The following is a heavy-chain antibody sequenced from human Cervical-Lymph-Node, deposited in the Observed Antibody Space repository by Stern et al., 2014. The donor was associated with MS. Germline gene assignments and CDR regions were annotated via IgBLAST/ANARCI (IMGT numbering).Heavy chain of an antibody. Sequence: MQLVESGGGLVQPGGSLRLSCAASGFTFSNYWVHWVRQAPGKGLVWVSQITSEGSRTSYADSVKGRFTISGENAKNTLYLQMNSLRAEDPAVYYCARSWELAFDYWGQGTLVTVSS. CDR2: ITSEGSRT. CDR1: GFTFSNYW. CDR3: ARSWELAFDY. J-gene: IGHJ4*02. D-gene: IGHD1-26*01. V-gene: IGHV3-74*02.